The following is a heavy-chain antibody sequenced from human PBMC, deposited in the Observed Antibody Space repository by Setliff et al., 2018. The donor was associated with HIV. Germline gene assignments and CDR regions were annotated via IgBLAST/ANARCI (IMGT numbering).Heavy chain of an antibody. Sequence: GGSLRLSCAASGFRFSTYWMTWVRQAPGKGLEWVANIKQDGSEKYYGDSVKGRFTISRDNAKNSLYLQMNSLRAEDTAVYYCARDHSITPPHWGQGTLVTVSS. D-gene: IGHD3-3*02. CDR2: IKQDGSEK. CDR3: ARDHSITPPH. CDR1: GFRFSTYW. J-gene: IGHJ4*02. V-gene: IGHV3-7*03.